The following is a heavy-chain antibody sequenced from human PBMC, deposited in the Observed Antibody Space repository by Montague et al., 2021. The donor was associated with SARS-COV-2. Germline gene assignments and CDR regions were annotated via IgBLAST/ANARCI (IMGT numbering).Heavy chain of an antibody. V-gene: IGHV4/OR15-8*02. Sequence: SETLSLTCVVSGDSISTDNWWNWVRQPPGKGLEWIGEIYYTGNTNYNPSLKSRVTIFIDKSKNHFSLQLSSVTAADTAVYYCARGGTYHYGMGVWGQGTTVAVSS. D-gene: IGHD3-16*01. CDR3: ARGGTYHYGMGV. J-gene: IGHJ6*02. CDR1: GDSISTDNW. CDR2: IYYTGNT.